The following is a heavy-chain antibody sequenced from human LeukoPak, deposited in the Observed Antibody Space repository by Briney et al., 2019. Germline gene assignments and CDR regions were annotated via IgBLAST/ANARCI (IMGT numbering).Heavy chain of an antibody. D-gene: IGHD2-2*01. J-gene: IGHJ6*02. CDR2: INHSGST. CDR1: GGSFSGYY. V-gene: IGHV4-34*01. CDR3: ARGQHSEDYGMDV. Sequence: SETLSLTCAVYGGSFSGYYWSWIRQPPGKGLEWIGEINHSGSTNYNPSLKSRVTISVDTSKNQFSLKLSFVTAADTAVYYCARGQHSEDYGMDVWGQGTTVTVSS.